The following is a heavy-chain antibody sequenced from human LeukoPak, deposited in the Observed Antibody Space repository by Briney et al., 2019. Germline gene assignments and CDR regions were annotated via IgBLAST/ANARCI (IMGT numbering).Heavy chain of an antibody. J-gene: IGHJ3*02. Sequence: GRSLRLSCAASGFTFSDYGMHWVRQAPGKGLEWVAVIWYDGSNKYYADSVKGRFTVSRDNSKNTLYLQMNSLRAGDTAVYYCARVKTVVVTATAAFDIWGQGTMVTVSS. V-gene: IGHV3-33*01. CDR1: GFTFSDYG. CDR2: IWYDGSNK. D-gene: IGHD2-21*02. CDR3: ARVKTVVVTATAAFDI.